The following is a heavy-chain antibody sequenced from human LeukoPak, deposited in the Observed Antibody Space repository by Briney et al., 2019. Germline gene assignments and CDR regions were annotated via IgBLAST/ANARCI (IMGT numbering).Heavy chain of an antibody. CDR2: ISSSSSYT. V-gene: IGHV3-11*03. Sequence: GGSLRLSCAASGFTFSDYYMSWIRQAPGKGLEWVLYISSSSSYTNYADSVKGRFTISRDNAKNSLYLQMNSLRAEDTAVYYCARYCSSTTCYDYCGQGTLVTVSS. D-gene: IGHD2-2*01. J-gene: IGHJ4*02. CDR1: GFTFSDYY. CDR3: ARYCSSTTCYDY.